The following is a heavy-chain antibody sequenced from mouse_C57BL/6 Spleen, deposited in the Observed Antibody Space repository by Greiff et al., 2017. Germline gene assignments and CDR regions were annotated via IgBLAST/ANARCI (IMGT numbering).Heavy chain of an antibody. Sequence: VQLQESGAELVKPGASVKISCKASGYAFSSYWMNWVKQRPGKGLEWIGQIYPGDGDTNYNGKFKGKATLTADKSSSTAYMQLSSLTSEDSAVYFCARGHTTVVATDYFDYWGKGTTLTVSS. CDR3: ARGHTTVVATDYFDY. CDR2: IYPGDGDT. CDR1: GYAFSSYW. V-gene: IGHV1-80*01. D-gene: IGHD1-1*01. J-gene: IGHJ2*01.